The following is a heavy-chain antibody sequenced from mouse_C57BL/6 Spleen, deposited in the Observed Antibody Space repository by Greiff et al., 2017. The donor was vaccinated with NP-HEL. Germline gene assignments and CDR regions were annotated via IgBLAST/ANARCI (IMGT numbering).Heavy chain of an antibody. CDR1: GYTFTSYW. V-gene: IGHV1-64*01. CDR3: ARRGYDVAWFAY. D-gene: IGHD2-2*01. Sequence: QVQLQQPGAELVKPGASVKLSCKASGYTFTSYWMHWVKQRPGQGLEWIGMIHPNSGSTNYNEKFKSKATLTVDKSSSTAYMQLSSLTSEDSAVYYCARRGYDVAWFAYWGQGTLVTVSA. CDR2: IHPNSGST. J-gene: IGHJ3*01.